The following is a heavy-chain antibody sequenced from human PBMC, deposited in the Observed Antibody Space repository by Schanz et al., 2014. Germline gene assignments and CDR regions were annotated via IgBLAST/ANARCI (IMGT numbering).Heavy chain of an antibody. V-gene: IGHV3-30-3*01. D-gene: IGHD6-13*01. CDR3: AREQIMAAAGLVDY. CDR1: GFTFSNYA. Sequence: VQLLESGGGLVRPGGSLRLSCAASGFTFSNYAMSWVRQAPGKGLEWVAVISYDGSNKYYADSVKGRFTISRDNAKNSLYLQMNSLRAEDTAVYYCAREQIMAAAGLVDYWGHGTLVTVSS. CDR2: ISYDGSNK. J-gene: IGHJ4*01.